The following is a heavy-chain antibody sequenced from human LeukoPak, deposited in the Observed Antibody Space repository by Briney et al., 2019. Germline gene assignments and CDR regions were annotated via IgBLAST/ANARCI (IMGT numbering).Heavy chain of an antibody. D-gene: IGHD3-10*01. CDR3: ATQGRSMVRGV. Sequence: GGSLRLSCAASGFTFSSYAMSWVRQAPGKGLEWISYISSSGSTIHYADSVKGRFTISRDNAKNSLYLQMNSLRAEDTAVYYCATQGRSMVRGVWGQGTLVTVSS. CDR1: GFTFSSYA. J-gene: IGHJ4*02. CDR2: ISSSGSTI. V-gene: IGHV3-48*03.